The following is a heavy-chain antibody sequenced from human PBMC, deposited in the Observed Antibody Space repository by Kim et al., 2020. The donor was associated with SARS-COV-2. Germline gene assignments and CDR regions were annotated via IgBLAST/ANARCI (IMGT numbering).Heavy chain of an antibody. CDR3: ASPSPPKGYVFDICDI. CDR1: GYIFTGYY. Sequence: ASVKVSCKTSGYIFTGYYVHWVRQAPGQGLEWMGRMDPHSGNTHLSEKFQGRLTLTSDTSISTAYMELRRLTSDDTAVYFCASPSPPKGYVFDICDIWGLGTLVTVSS. D-gene: IGHD5-12*01. J-gene: IGHJ3*02. V-gene: IGHV1-2*06. CDR2: MDPHSGNT.